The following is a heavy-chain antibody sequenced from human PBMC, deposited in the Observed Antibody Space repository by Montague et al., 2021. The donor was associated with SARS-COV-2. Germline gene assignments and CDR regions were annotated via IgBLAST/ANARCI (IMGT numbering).Heavy chain of an antibody. J-gene: IGHJ3*02. CDR2: VHYTGAT. Sequence: SEILSLTCTVSGGSITVSRYDWGWIRQPPGKGLEWIGSVHYTGATSYNASLKSRLTISVDTSENQFSLKMTSVTASDTAVYHCARHRANAGSFDIWGQGTMVTVSS. V-gene: IGHV4-39*01. D-gene: IGHD1-1*01. CDR1: GGSITVSRYD. CDR3: ARHRANAGSFDI.